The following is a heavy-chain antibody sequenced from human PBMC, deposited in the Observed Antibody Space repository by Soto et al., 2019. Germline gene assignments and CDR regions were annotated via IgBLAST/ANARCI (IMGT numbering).Heavy chain of an antibody. Sequence: VGSLRLSCAASGFTFSNYAMSRVRQAPGKGLEWVSGISVSGGSTYYADSVKGRFTISRDNSKNTLYVQMNSLRVDDTAVYYCAKDAGSVCSGGSCYFQALDSWGQGTLVTVSS. CDR1: GFTFSNYA. J-gene: IGHJ4*02. V-gene: IGHV3-23*01. CDR2: ISVSGGST. CDR3: AKDAGSVCSGGSCYFQALDS. D-gene: IGHD2-15*01.